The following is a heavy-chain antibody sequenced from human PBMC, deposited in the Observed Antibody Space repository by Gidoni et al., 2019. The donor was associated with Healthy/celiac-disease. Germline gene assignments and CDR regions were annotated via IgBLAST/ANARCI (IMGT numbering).Heavy chain of an antibody. Sequence: QVQLQQWGAGLLKPSETLSLTCAVYGGSFSGYYWSWIRQPPGKGLEWIGEINHSGSTNYNPSLKSRVTISVDTSKNQFSLKLSSVTAADTAVYYCARAPIAARPVDYWGQGTLVTVSS. J-gene: IGHJ4*02. CDR3: ARAPIAARPVDY. CDR1: GGSFSGYY. V-gene: IGHV4-34*01. CDR2: INHSGST. D-gene: IGHD6-6*01.